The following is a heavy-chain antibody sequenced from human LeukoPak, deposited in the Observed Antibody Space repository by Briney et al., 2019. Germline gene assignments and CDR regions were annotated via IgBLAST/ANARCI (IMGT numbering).Heavy chain of an antibody. Sequence: GASVKVSCKASGYTFTGYYMHWVRQAPGQGLGWMGWINPNSGGTNYAQKFQGRVTMTRDTSISTAYMELSRLRSDDTAVYYCARGVDLRYFDWSPGPSDYWGQGTLVTVSS. CDR2: INPNSGGT. V-gene: IGHV1-2*02. CDR3: ARGVDLRYFDWSPGPSDY. CDR1: GYTFTGYY. J-gene: IGHJ4*02. D-gene: IGHD3-9*01.